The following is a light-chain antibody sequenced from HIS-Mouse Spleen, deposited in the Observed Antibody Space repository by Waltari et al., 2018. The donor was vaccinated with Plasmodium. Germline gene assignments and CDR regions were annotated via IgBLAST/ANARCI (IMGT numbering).Light chain of an antibody. V-gene: IGLV1-40*01. Sequence: QSVLTQPPSVSGAPGQRVTISCPGSTSNLGPGYVFTWSQQLPATAPKLLIYGNSNRPSGVPDRFSGSKSGTSASLAITGLQAEDEADYYCQSYDSSLSGVVFGGGTKLTVL. CDR3: QSYDSSLSGVV. J-gene: IGLJ2*01. CDR1: TSNLGPGYV. CDR2: GNS.